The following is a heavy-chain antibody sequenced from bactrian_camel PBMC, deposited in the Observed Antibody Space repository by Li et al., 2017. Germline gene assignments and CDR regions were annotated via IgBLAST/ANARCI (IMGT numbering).Heavy chain of an antibody. CDR3: MRDGGSWDFAY. CDR1: GFTTFGSYA. J-gene: IGHJ6*01. V-gene: IGHV3S35*01. Sequence: VQLVESGGGLVQPGGSLRLSCAASGFTTFGSYAMSWVRQAPGKGLEWVSSMGTVPTHTVCADSVKGRFTISRDNAKNTVYLQTNSLKPEDTAVYYCMRDGGSWDFAYWGQGTQVTVS. CDR2: MGTVPTHT. D-gene: IGHD1*01.